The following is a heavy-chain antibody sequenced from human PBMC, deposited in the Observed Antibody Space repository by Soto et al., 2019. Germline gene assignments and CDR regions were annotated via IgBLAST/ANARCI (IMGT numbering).Heavy chain of an antibody. CDR3: AKYRRTAAEGYTLDY. V-gene: IGHV4-59*01. J-gene: IGHJ4*02. D-gene: IGHD6-13*01. Sequence: SETLSLTCTVSCDSMNNFYWSWIRQPPGKTLEWIGNIFYTGSTTYNPSLESRITMSVDTSKNQFSLRLSSVSAADTAVYFCAKYRRTAAEGYTLDYWGRGTLVTVSS. CDR2: IFYTGST. CDR1: CDSMNNFY.